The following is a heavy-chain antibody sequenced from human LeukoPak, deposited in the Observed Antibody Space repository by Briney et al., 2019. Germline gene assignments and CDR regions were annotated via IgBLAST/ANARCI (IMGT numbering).Heavy chain of an antibody. D-gene: IGHD3-10*01. CDR2: IYYSGNS. V-gene: IGHV4-39*01. Sequence: SETLSLPCTVSGGSISSGSHYWGWIRQPPGKELEWIGNIYYSGNSYYNPPRKIRVTISVDASKNPFSLNLSSVTAADTAVYYCARLSYGSGSHYNFYFDFWGQGTLVTVSA. CDR3: ARLSYGSGSHYNFYFDF. J-gene: IGHJ4*02. CDR1: GGSISSGSHY.